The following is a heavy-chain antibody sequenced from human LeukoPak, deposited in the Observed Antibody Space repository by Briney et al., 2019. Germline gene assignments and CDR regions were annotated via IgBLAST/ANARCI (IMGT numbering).Heavy chain of an antibody. Sequence: SETLSLTCAVSGGSISSSNWWSWVRQPPGKGLEWIGEIYHSGSTNYNPSLKSRVTISVDKSKNQFSLKLSSVTAADTAVYYCARDMVRGIDAFDIWGQGTMVTVSS. CDR2: IYHSGST. D-gene: IGHD3-10*01. CDR3: ARDMVRGIDAFDI. V-gene: IGHV4-4*02. J-gene: IGHJ3*02. CDR1: GGSISSSNW.